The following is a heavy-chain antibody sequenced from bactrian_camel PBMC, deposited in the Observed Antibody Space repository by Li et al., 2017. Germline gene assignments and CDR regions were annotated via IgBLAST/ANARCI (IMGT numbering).Heavy chain of an antibody. CDR2: IDSSGTT. Sequence: QLVESGGGSVQAGGSLRLSCVVSGYSDIVHCLGWFRQAPGKEREGVAAIDSSGTTVYADAVKGRFTISKDNAKNTVYLQMNSLQPEDTAMYYCAAGTQWNHHEAASPRRYDYWGQGTQVTVS. V-gene: IGHV3S53*01. J-gene: IGHJ4*01. CDR3: AAGTQWNHHEAASPRRYDY. CDR1: GYSDIVHC.